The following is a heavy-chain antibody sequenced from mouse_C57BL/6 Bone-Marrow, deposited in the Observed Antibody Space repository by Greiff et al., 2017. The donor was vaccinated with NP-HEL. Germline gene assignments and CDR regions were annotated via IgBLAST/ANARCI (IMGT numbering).Heavy chain of an antibody. CDR2: IYPGSGGT. V-gene: IGHV1-55*01. Sequence: QVQLQQSGAELVKPGASVTMSCKASGYTFTSYWITWVKQRPGHGLEWIGDIYPGSGGTDYNEKFKGKATLTVDTSSSTAYMQHSSLTSEDSAVYYCAREESVLKAMDDWGKGTSVTVSS. J-gene: IGHJ4*01. CDR1: GYTFTSYW. CDR3: AREESVLKAMDD.